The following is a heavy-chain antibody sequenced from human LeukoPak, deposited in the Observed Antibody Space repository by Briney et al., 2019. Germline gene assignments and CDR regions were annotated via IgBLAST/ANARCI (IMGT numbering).Heavy chain of an antibody. V-gene: IGHV4-59*01. Sequence: SETLSLTCTVSGGSISSYCWSWIRQPPGKGLEWIGYIYYSGSTNYNPSLKSRVTISVDTSKNQFSLKLSSVTAADTAVYYCARGLSSSWYVLDYWGQGTLVTVSS. J-gene: IGHJ4*02. D-gene: IGHD6-13*01. CDR2: IYYSGST. CDR3: ARGLSSSWYVLDY. CDR1: GGSISSYC.